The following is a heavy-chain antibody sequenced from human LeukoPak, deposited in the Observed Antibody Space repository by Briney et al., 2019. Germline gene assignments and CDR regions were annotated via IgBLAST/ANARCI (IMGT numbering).Heavy chain of an antibody. CDR2: IYHSGST. Sequence: PSETLSLTCAVSGYSISSGYYWGWIRQPPGKGLEWIGSIYHSGSTYYNPSLKSRVTISVDTSKNQFSLKLSSVTAADTAVYYSARQTAAGVWYSWNYEDWFDPWGQGTLVTVSS. D-gene: IGHD1-7*01. V-gene: IGHV4-38-2*01. J-gene: IGHJ5*02. CDR1: GYSISSGYY. CDR3: ARQTAAGVWYSWNYEDWFDP.